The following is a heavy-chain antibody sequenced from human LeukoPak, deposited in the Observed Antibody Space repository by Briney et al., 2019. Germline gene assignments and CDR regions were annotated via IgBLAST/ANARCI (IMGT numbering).Heavy chain of an antibody. V-gene: IGHV4-59*01. CDR3: ARAYSGSYYHFDY. Sequence: PSETLSLTCTVSGGSISSYYWSWIRQPPGKGLEWIGYIYYSGSINYNPSLKSRVTISVDTSQNHFSLKLSSVTAADTAVYYCARAYSGSYYHFDYWGQGSLVTVSS. J-gene: IGHJ4*02. CDR1: GGSISSYY. CDR2: IYYSGSI. D-gene: IGHD1-26*01.